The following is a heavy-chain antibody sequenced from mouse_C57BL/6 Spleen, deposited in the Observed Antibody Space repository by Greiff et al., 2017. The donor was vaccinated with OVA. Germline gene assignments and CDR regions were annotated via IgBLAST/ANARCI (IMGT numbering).Heavy chain of an antibody. D-gene: IGHD6-1*01. Sequence: EVKVVESGGGLVQPGGSLKLSCAASGFTFSDYYMYWVRQTPEKRLEWVAYISNGGGSTYYPDTVKGRFTISRDNAKNTLYLQMSRLKSEDTAMYYCARHSPKGYAMDDWGQGTSVTVSS. CDR1: GFTFSDYY. CDR2: ISNGGGST. CDR3: ARHSPKGYAMDD. J-gene: IGHJ4*01. V-gene: IGHV5-12*01.